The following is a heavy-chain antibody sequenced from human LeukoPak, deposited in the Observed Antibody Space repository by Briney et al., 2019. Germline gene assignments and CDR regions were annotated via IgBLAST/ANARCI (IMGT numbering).Heavy chain of an antibody. D-gene: IGHD3-10*01. V-gene: IGHV3-30*03. CDR3: ARSSPNDY. J-gene: IGHJ4*02. Sequence: GGSLRLSCVVSGLTFSNSGMHWVRQAPGKGLEWVAVISKDESYKFYADSVKGRFTISRDNSKNTLYLQMNSLRFDDTAVYYCARSSPNDYWGQGTLVTVSS. CDR1: GLTFSNSG. CDR2: ISKDESYK.